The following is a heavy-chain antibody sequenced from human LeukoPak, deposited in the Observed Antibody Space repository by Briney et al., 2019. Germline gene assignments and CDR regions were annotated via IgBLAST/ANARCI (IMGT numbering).Heavy chain of an antibody. CDR2: IYTTGNT. CDR1: GGSISSGRCY. CDR3: AKSSWSLFDP. J-gene: IGHJ5*02. Sequence: SQTLSLTCTVSGGSISSGRCYWSWIRQPAGKGLEWIGRIYTTGNTNYNPSLKSRVTISVDTSKNQFSLKLSSVTAADTAVYYCAKSSWSLFDPWGQGTLVTVSS. D-gene: IGHD3-10*01. V-gene: IGHV4-61*02.